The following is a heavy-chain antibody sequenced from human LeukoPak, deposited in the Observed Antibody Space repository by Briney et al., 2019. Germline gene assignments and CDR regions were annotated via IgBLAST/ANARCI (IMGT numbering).Heavy chain of an antibody. Sequence: SVKVSCKASGGTFSSYAISWVRQAPGQGLGWMGRIIPILGIANYAQKFQGRVTITADKSTSTAYMELSSLRSEDTAVYYCARDGYSYGNVDYWGQGTLATVSS. CDR3: ARDGYSYGNVDY. V-gene: IGHV1-69*04. D-gene: IGHD5-18*01. J-gene: IGHJ4*02. CDR1: GGTFSSYA. CDR2: IIPILGIA.